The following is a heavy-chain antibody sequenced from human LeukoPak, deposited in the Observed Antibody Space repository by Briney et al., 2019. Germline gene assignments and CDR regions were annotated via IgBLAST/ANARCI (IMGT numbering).Heavy chain of an antibody. V-gene: IGHV3-23*01. Sequence: GGSLRLSCAASGFTLSSYAMSWVRQAPGKGLEWVSSISASGGSTNYADSMKGRFTISRDNSKNTVYLQMNSLRAEDTAVYYCAKVMKGSERLTMVRGVIIKTAGLYYMDVWGKGTTVTVSS. CDR1: GFTLSSYA. CDR3: AKVMKGSERLTMVRGVIIKTAGLYYMDV. D-gene: IGHD3-10*01. CDR2: ISASGGST. J-gene: IGHJ6*03.